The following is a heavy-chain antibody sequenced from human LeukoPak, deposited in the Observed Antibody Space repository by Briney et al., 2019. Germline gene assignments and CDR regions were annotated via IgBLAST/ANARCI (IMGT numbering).Heavy chain of an antibody. J-gene: IGHJ6*02. Sequence: PGGSLRLACAASGFTFSLYEMTWVRQAPGKGLEWVSYITRSGSTTYYADSVKGRFTISRDNAKNSLYLQMNSLRAEDTAVYYCARGHTNSSYGMDVWGQGTTVTVSS. CDR3: ARGHTNSSYGMDV. CDR2: ITRSGSTT. D-gene: IGHD6-13*01. CDR1: GFTFSLYE. V-gene: IGHV3-48*03.